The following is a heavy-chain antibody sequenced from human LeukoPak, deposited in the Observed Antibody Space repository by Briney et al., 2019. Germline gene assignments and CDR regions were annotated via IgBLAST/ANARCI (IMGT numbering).Heavy chain of an antibody. CDR3: ARDNGIAAPTYYYYGMDV. Sequence: NPSETLSLTCTVSGYSISSGYYWGWIRQPPGKGLEWIGTIYHSGSTYYNPSLKSRVTISVDTSKNQFSLKLSSVTAADTAVYYCARDNGIAAPTYYYYGMDVWGQGTTVTVSS. CDR1: GYSISSGYY. D-gene: IGHD6-13*01. V-gene: IGHV4-38-2*02. J-gene: IGHJ6*02. CDR2: IYHSGST.